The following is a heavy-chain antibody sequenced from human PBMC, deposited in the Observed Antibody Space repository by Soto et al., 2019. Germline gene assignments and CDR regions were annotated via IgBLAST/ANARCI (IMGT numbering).Heavy chain of an antibody. D-gene: IGHD2-8*02. J-gene: IGHJ6*02. CDR3: ATDAGASRYYGMDL. CDR1: GGSISSENW. CDR2: IYQSGST. Sequence: PSETLYLTCTVSGGSISSENWWSWVRQAPGKGLEWIGEIYQSGSTHYTPSLKSRVSISLDKSKNQFFLKLHSVTAADTAVYYCATDAGASRYYGMDLWCQGTSVTVFS. V-gene: IGHV4-4*02.